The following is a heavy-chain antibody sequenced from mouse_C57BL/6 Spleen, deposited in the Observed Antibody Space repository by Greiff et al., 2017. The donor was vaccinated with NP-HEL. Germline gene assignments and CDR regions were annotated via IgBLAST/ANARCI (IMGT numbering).Heavy chain of an antibody. D-gene: IGHD2-3*01. CDR3: ARAYDGYYVGFAY. J-gene: IGHJ3*01. Sequence: VKLMESGPGLVQPSQSLSITCTVSGFSLTSYGVHWVRQSPGKGLEWLGVIWSGGSTDNNAAFISRLSISKDNSKSQVFFKMNSLQADDTAIYYCARAYDGYYVGFAYWGQGTLVTVSA. V-gene: IGHV2-2*01. CDR1: GFSLTSYG. CDR2: IWSGGST.